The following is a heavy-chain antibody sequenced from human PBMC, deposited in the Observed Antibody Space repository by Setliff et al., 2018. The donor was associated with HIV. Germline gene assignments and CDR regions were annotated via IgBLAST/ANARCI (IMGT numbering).Heavy chain of an antibody. Sequence: PSETLSLTCTVSGYSISSGYYWGWIRQPPGKGLEWIGSIYHSGSTYYNPSLKSRVTISVDTSKNQFSLKLSSVTAADTAVYYCARPKLIAAAGTKDLYYFDYWGQGTLVTVSS. CDR2: IYHSGST. CDR1: GYSISSGYY. CDR3: ARPKLIAAAGTKDLYYFDY. D-gene: IGHD6-13*01. J-gene: IGHJ4*02. V-gene: IGHV4-38-2*02.